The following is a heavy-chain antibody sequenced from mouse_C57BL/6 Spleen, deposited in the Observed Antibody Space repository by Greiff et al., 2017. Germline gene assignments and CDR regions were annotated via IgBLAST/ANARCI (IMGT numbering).Heavy chain of an antibody. CDR3: ARDGDYVGAMDY. CDR2: INYDGSST. V-gene: IGHV5-16*01. Sequence: EVMLVESEGGLVQPGRSMKLSCTASGFTFSDYYMAWVRQVPEKGLEWVANINYDGSSTYYLDSLKSRFIISRDNAKNILYLQMSSLKSEDTATYYCARDGDYVGAMDYWGQGTSVTVSS. J-gene: IGHJ4*01. D-gene: IGHD2-13*01. CDR1: GFTFSDYY.